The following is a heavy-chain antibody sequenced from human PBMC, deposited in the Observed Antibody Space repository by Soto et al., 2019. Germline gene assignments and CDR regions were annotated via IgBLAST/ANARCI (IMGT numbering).Heavy chain of an antibody. CDR3: ARTSMQSRGYSYGHGGMDV. CDR2: IYSAGNT. D-gene: IGHD5-18*01. Sequence: GGSLRLSCAASGFTVSSNYMSWVRQAPGKGLEWISIIYSAGNTYYADSVKGRFTISRDNSKNTLYLQMNSLGAEDTAVYYCARTSMQSRGYSYGHGGMDVWGQGTTVTVSS. CDR1: GFTVSSNY. V-gene: IGHV3-66*01. J-gene: IGHJ6*02.